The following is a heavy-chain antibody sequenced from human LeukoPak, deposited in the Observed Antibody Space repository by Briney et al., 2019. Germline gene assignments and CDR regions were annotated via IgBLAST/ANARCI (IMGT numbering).Heavy chain of an antibody. CDR3: TRDTDGSLDY. CDR2: IKQDGSTK. D-gene: IGHD1-26*01. Sequence: GGSLRLSCAASGFTFTNSWMAWVRQAPGKGLEWVANIKQDGSTKHYADSLKGRFTISRDNPKNSRYLQMNNLRADDTAVYYCTRDTDGSLDYWGQGILVTVAS. V-gene: IGHV3-7*01. J-gene: IGHJ4*02. CDR1: GFTFTNSW.